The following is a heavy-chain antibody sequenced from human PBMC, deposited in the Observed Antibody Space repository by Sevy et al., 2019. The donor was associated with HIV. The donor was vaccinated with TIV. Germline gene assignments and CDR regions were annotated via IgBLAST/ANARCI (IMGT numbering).Heavy chain of an antibody. V-gene: IGHV3-23*01. J-gene: IGHJ4*02. D-gene: IGHD6-6*01. CDR2: ISGSGGST. CDR1: GFTFSSYA. Sequence: GGSLRLSCAASGFTFSSYAMSWVRQAPGKGLEWVSAISGSGGSTYYADSVKGRFTISRDNSKNTLYLQMNSLRAEDTAVYYCAKDWGTYSSSSRYFDYWGQGTLVTVSS. CDR3: AKDWGTYSSSSRYFDY.